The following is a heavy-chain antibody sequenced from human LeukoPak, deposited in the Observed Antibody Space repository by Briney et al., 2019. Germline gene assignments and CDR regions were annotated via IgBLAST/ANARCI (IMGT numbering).Heavy chain of an antibody. J-gene: IGHJ6*03. CDR2: INWSGGST. V-gene: IGHV3-20*04. CDR1: GSTFDDYG. D-gene: IGHD3-16*01. Sequence: GGSLRLSCAASGSTFDDYGMSWVRQAPGKGLEWVSGINWSGGSTAYADSVKGRFTISRDNAKNSLYLQMNSLRVEDTAVYYCAKAPRFGDHATEYYYYYMHVWGKGTTVTVSS. CDR3: AKAPRFGDHATEYYYYYMHV.